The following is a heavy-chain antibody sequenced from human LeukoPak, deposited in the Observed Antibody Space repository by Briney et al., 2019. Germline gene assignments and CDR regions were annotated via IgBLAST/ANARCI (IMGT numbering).Heavy chain of an antibody. CDR3: ARERDISGGNHDY. Sequence: SQTLSLTCTVSGVPVATGTYYWTWTRQPARTGLEWLGRISTSGNTNYNPSLRGRATMPLGTSKTQVSVRLRSVSAADTAVYYCARERDISGGNHDYWGQGTLVTVSS. J-gene: IGHJ4*02. CDR1: GVPVATGTYY. V-gene: IGHV4-61*02. D-gene: IGHD1-14*01. CDR2: ISTSGNT.